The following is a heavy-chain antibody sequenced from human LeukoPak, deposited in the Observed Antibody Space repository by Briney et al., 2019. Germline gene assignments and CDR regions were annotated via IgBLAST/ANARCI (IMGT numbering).Heavy chain of an antibody. CDR3: AKDPFSDWYFDL. J-gene: IGHJ2*01. CDR2: ISGSGGST. D-gene: IGHD3-3*02. CDR1: GFTFSSYA. Sequence: GGSLRLSCAASGFTFSSYAMSWVCQAPGKGLEWVSAISGSGGSTYYADSVKGRFTISRDNSKNTLYLQMNSLRAEDTAVYYCAKDPFSDWYFDLWGRGTLVTVSS. V-gene: IGHV3-23*01.